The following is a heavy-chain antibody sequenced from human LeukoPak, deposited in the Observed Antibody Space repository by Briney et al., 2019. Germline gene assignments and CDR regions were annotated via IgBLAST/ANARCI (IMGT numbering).Heavy chain of an antibody. CDR1: GFTFSSYA. CDR3: ARVASMITFGGVISS. CDR2: ISYDGSNK. D-gene: IGHD3-16*02. V-gene: IGHV3-30-3*01. J-gene: IGHJ4*02. Sequence: PGGSLRLSCAASGFTFSSYAMHWVRQAPGKGLEWVAVISYDGSNKYYADSVKGRFTISRDNSKNTPYLQMNSLGAEDTAVYYCARVASMITFGGVISSWGQGTLVTVSS.